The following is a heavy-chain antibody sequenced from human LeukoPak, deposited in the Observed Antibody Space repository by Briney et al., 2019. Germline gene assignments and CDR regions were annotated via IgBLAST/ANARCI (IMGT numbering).Heavy chain of an antibody. V-gene: IGHV4-30-4*08. Sequence: SETLSLTCTVSGGSISSGDYYWGWIRQPPGKGLEWIGYIYYSGSTYYNPSLKSRVTISVDTSKNQFSLKLSSVTAADTAVYYCARARGYSYGEVLENWGQGTLVTVSS. J-gene: IGHJ4*02. CDR3: ARARGYSYGEVLEN. CDR2: IYYSGST. D-gene: IGHD5-18*01. CDR1: GGSISSGDYY.